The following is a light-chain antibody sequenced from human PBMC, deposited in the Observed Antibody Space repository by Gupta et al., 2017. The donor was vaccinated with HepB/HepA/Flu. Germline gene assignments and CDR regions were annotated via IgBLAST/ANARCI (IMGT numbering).Light chain of an antibody. CDR2: KAS. Sequence: DIQMTQSPSTLSASVGDRVTITCRASQSSSTWLAWYQQKPGKAPKLLIYKASSLESGVPSRFSGSGSGTEFTLTISSLQPDDFATYYCQQYNNYLFTFGPGTKVDI. V-gene: IGKV1-5*03. CDR3: QQYNNYLFT. J-gene: IGKJ3*01. CDR1: QSSSTW.